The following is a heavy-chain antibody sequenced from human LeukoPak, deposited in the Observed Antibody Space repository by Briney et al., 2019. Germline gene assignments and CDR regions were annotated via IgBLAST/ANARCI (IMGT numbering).Heavy chain of an antibody. J-gene: IGHJ4*02. CDR3: AGWGYYDSSGVNY. D-gene: IGHD3-22*01. CDR1: GGSISSYY. Sequence: PSETLSPTCTVSGGSISSYYWSWIRQPPGKGLEWIGYIYYSGSTNYNPSLKSRVTISVDTSKNQFSLKLSSVTAADTAVYYCAGWGYYDSSGVNYWGQGTLVTVSS. V-gene: IGHV4-59*01. CDR2: IYYSGST.